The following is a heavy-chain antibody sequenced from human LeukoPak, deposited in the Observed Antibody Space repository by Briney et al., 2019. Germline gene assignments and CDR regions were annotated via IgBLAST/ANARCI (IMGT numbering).Heavy chain of an antibody. J-gene: IGHJ4*02. CDR3: ARLTGNHFDY. Sequence: GGSLRLSCAASGFTLRTFAMSWVRQAPGKGLEWVSVFSSSAANIDYADSVTGRFAISRDISKNILYLQMNSLRAEDTAIYYCARLTGNHFDYWGQGTLVTVSS. V-gene: IGHV3-23*01. CDR1: GFTLRTFA. CDR2: FSSSAANI. D-gene: IGHD1-14*01.